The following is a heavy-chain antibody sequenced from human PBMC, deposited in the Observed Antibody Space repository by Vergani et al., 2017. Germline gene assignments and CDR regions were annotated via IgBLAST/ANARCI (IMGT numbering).Heavy chain of an antibody. V-gene: IGHV4-38-2*01. CDR1: GYSISSGYY. CDR3: ARGYSSSWYVGYYFDY. D-gene: IGHD6-13*01. Sequence: QVQLPESGPGLVKPSETLSLTCAVSGYSISSGYYWGWIRQPPGKGLEWIGSIYHSGSTYYNPSLKSRVTISVDTSKNQFSLKLSSVTAADTAVYYCARGYSSSWYVGYYFDYWGQGTLVTVSS. J-gene: IGHJ4*02. CDR2: IYHSGST.